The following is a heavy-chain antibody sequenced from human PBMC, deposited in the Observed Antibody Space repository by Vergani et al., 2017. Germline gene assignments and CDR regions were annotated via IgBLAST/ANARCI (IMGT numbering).Heavy chain of an antibody. D-gene: IGHD5-12*01. CDR2: ISYDGSNK. J-gene: IGHJ4*02. CDR3: ARFDSGYDCTDY. Sequence: QVQLVESGGGVVQPGRSLRLSCAASGFTFSSYAMHWVRQAPGKGLEWVAVISYDGSNKYYADSVKGRFTISRDNSKNTLYLQMNSLRAEDTAVYYCARFDSGYDCTDYWGQGTLVTVSS. V-gene: IGHV3-30-3*01. CDR1: GFTFSSYA.